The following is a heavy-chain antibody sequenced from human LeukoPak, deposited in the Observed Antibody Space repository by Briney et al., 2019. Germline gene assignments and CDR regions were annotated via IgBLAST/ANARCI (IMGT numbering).Heavy chain of an antibody. CDR3: ARALLGFDP. Sequence: GASVKVSCKASGYTFTGYYMHWVRQAPGQGLEWMGWINPNSGGTNYAQKFQGRATMTRDTSIGTAYMELSRLRSDDTAVYYCARALLGFDPWGQGTLVTVSS. CDR1: GYTFTGYY. J-gene: IGHJ5*02. V-gene: IGHV1-2*02. CDR2: INPNSGGT.